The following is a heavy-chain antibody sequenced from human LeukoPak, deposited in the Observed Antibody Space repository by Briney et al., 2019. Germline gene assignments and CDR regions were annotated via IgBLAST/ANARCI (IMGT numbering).Heavy chain of an antibody. Sequence: ASVKVSCKASGYTFTSYGISWVRQAPGQGLEWMGWISAYNGNTNYAQKLQGRVTMTTDTSTSTAYMELRSLRSDDTAVYYCARGGPFRDCSSTSCYTSYYYYYYMDVWGKGTTVTVSS. CDR1: GYTFTSYG. V-gene: IGHV1-18*01. CDR3: ARGGPFRDCSSTSCYTSYYYYYYMDV. J-gene: IGHJ6*03. CDR2: ISAYNGNT. D-gene: IGHD2-2*02.